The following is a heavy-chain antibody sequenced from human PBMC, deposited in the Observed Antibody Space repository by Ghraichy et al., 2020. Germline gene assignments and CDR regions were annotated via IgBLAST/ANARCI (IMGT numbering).Heavy chain of an antibody. CDR2: IKQDGSEK. Sequence: GGSLRLSCAASGFTFSNYWMSWVRQAPGKGLEWVANIKQDGSEKFYVDSVKGRFTISRDNAKSSLYLQMNSLRAEDTAVYYCRSLDSAAHFDNWGQGTLVTVSS. J-gene: IGHJ4*02. D-gene: IGHD2-2*01. V-gene: IGHV3-7*01. CDR1: GFTFSNYW. CDR3: RSLDSAAHFDN.